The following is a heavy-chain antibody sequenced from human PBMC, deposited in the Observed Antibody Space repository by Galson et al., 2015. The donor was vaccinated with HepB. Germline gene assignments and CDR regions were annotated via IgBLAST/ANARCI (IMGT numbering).Heavy chain of an antibody. CDR1: GYTFTDYV. J-gene: IGHJ6*03. D-gene: IGHD3-3*01. Sequence: SCKASGYTFTDYVVNWVRQAPGQGLEWMGWMNTKTGKPTYAPGFAGRFVFSLDTSVTTAYLQISSLETDDTAVYYCARSPLRFLDWLPYYDYYYMDVWGEGTTVTVSS. CDR2: MNTKTGKP. V-gene: IGHV7-4-1*02. CDR3: ARSPLRFLDWLPYYDYYYMDV.